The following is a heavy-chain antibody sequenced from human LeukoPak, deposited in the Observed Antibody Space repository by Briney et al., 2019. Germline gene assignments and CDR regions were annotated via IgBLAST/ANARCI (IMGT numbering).Heavy chain of an antibody. CDR1: GSTFTSYA. J-gene: IGHJ6*03. Sequence: GGSLRLSCAASGSTFTSYAMSWVRQAPGKGLEWVSAISGSGGDTYFADSVKGRFTISRDNSKRTVFLQMDSLRAEDTAVYYCAKDPHFYYYYYMDAWGNGTTVTVSS. CDR2: ISGSGGDT. V-gene: IGHV3-23*01. CDR3: AKDPHFYYYYYMDA.